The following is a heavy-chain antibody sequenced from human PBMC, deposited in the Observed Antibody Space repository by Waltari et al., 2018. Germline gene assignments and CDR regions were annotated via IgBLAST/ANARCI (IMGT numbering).Heavy chain of an antibody. CDR3: AKEGRTSSHFDY. J-gene: IGHJ4*02. Sequence: EVQLVESGGVVVQPGRSLRLSCAASGFSFADYTMHWVRHAPGKSLEWVSLITGDGGSIFYADSVKGRFSISRDNSKDSLYLQMNSLRNEDTALYYCAKEGRTSSHFDYWGQGTLVTVSS. CDR2: ITGDGGSI. CDR1: GFSFADYT. V-gene: IGHV3-43*01.